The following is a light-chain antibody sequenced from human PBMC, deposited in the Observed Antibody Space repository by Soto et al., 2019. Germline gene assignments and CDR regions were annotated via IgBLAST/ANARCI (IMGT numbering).Light chain of an antibody. CDR3: QQYDDSQLT. V-gene: IGKV3-20*01. CDR1: QSVSSSY. Sequence: EIVLPQSPGTLSLSPGERATLSCRASQSVSSSYVAWYQQRPSQAPRLLIYGASIRSTGIPDRFSGSESGTDFNLSISSLEPNDVAVDYCQQYDDSQLTLGGGTKVETK. J-gene: IGKJ4*01. CDR2: GAS.